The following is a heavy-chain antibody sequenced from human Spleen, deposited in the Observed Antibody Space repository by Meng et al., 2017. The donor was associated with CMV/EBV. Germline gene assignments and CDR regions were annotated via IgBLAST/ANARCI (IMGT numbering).Heavy chain of an antibody. CDR2: INPNSGGT. CDR1: GYTFTGYH. CDR3: ARDYYDSSGYPDY. D-gene: IGHD3-22*01. Sequence: ASVKVSCKASGYTFTGYHMHWVRQAPGQGLEWMGWINPNSGGTNYAQKFQGRVTMTRDTSISTAYMELSRLRSDDTAVYYCARDYYDSSGYPDYWGQGTLVTVSS. J-gene: IGHJ4*02. V-gene: IGHV1-2*02.